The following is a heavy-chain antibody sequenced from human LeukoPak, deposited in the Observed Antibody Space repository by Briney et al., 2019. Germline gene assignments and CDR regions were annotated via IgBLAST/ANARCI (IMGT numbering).Heavy chain of an antibody. Sequence: ASVKVSCKASGYTFTGYYMHWVRQAPGQGLEGMGWINPNSGGTNYAQKFQGRVTMTRDTSISTAYMELSRLRSDDTAVYYCARDWVDITYYGLDVWGQGTTVTVSS. CDR1: GYTFTGYY. CDR3: ARDWVDITYYGLDV. J-gene: IGHJ6*02. CDR2: INPNSGGT. V-gene: IGHV1-2*02. D-gene: IGHD3-9*01.